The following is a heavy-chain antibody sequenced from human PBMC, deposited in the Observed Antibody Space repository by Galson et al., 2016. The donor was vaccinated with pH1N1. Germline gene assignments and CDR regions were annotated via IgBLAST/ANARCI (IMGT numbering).Heavy chain of an antibody. V-gene: IGHV1-46*01. Sequence: SVKVSCKASGYTFTTSYIHWVRQAPGEGLEWMGVIDPSGGGTTYAQKFQARVTMTRDTSTNTVYLDLTRLKSEDTSVYYCTRDLGRRREFWGQETLVTVSS. D-gene: IGHD1-26*01. CDR2: IDPSGGGT. CDR3: TRDLGRRREF. CDR1: GYTFTTSY. J-gene: IGHJ4*02.